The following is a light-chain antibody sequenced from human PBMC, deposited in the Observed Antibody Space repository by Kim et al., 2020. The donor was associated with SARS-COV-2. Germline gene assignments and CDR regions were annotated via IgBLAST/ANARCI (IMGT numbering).Light chain of an antibody. Sequence: APGERATRACKASQSVSSIYLAWYQQKPGQPPRLLIYGASNRATGIPDRFSGGGSGTDFTLTIHRVEPEDLAVYYCQQYGTSPRTFGQGTKVDIK. CDR3: QQYGTSPRT. CDR2: GAS. V-gene: IGKV3-20*01. J-gene: IGKJ1*01. CDR1: QSVSSIY.